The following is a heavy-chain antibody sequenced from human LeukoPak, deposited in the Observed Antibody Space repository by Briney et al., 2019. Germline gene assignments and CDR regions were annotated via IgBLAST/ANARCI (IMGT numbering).Heavy chain of an antibody. J-gene: IGHJ3*02. CDR1: GFNFNNYA. CDR3: GLAAYYYDSSGSDDAFDI. D-gene: IGHD3-22*01. CDR2: ISSNGGST. V-gene: IGHV3-64D*08. Sequence: GGSLRLSCSASGFNFNNYAMNWVRQAPGKGLEYCSAISSNGGSTYYADSVKGRCTISRDNSKNTLYLQMSSLRAEDTAVYYCGLAAYYYDSSGSDDAFDIWGQGTMVIVSS.